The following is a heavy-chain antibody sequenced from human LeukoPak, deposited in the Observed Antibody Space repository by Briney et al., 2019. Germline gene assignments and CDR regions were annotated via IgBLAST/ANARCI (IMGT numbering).Heavy chain of an antibody. V-gene: IGHV3-30*03. CDR2: ISYDGSNK. CDR3: ARLGADDYYYYGMDV. D-gene: IGHD6-19*01. Sequence: PGGSLRLSCAASGFTFSSYGMHWVRQAPGKGLEWVAVISYDGSNKYYADSVKGRFTISRDNSKNTLYLQMNSLRAEDTAVYYCARLGADDYYYYGMDVWGQGTTVTVSS. J-gene: IGHJ6*02. CDR1: GFTFSSYG.